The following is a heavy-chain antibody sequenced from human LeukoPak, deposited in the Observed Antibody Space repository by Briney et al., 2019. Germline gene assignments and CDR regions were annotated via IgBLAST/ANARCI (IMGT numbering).Heavy chain of an antibody. CDR2: ISGSGGST. D-gene: IGHD6-13*01. CDR3: AKDRIAAAGGLNWFDP. Sequence: GGSLRLSCAASGFTFSSYAMSWVRQAPGKGLEWVSAISGSGGSTYYADSVKGRSTISRDNSKNTLYLQMNSLRAEDTAVYYCAKDRIAAAGGLNWFDPWGQGTLVTVSS. CDR1: GFTFSSYA. J-gene: IGHJ5*02. V-gene: IGHV3-23*01.